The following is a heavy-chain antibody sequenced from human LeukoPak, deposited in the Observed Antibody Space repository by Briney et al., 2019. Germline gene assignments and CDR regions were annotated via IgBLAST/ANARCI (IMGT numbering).Heavy chain of an antibody. CDR2: IKSKTDGGTT. D-gene: IGHD3-10*01. CDR1: GFTFSNAW. CDR3: TTSLLWFGELSG. J-gene: IGHJ4*02. Sequence: PGGSLRLSCAAYGFTFSNAWMGWVRQAPGKGLEWVGRIKSKTDGGTTDYAAPVKGRFTISRDDSKNTLYLQMNSLKTEDTAVYYCTTSLLWFGELSGWGQGTLVTVSS. V-gene: IGHV3-15*01.